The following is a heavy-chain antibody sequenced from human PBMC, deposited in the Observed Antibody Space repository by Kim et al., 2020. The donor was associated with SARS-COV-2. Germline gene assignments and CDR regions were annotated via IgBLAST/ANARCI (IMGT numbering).Heavy chain of an antibody. J-gene: IGHJ5*02. Sequence: SETLSLTCTVSGGSISSSSYYWGWIRQPPGKGLEWIGSIYYSGSTYYNPSLKSRVTISVDTSKNQFSLKLSSVTAADTAVYYCARSGSSWYGWFDPWGQG. CDR3: ARSGSSWYGWFDP. V-gene: IGHV4-39*01. CDR2: IYYSGST. CDR1: GGSISSSSYY. D-gene: IGHD6-13*01.